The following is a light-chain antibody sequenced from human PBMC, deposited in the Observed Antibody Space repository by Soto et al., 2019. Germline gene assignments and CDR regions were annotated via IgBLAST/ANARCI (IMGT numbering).Light chain of an antibody. CDR2: DDR. J-gene: IGLJ2*01. Sequence: SYELTQSPSVSVAPGQTTRVTCGGNNIGRKSVHWYQQKAGQAPVLVVYDDRDRPSGIPERFSGSNSGNTATLIITRVEAGDEADYYCQVWGSDIERVVIGGGTKLTVL. CDR1: NIGRKS. CDR3: QVWGSDIERVV. V-gene: IGLV3-21*02.